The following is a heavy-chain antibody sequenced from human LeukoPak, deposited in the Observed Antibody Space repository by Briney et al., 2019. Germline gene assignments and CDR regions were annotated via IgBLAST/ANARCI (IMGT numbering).Heavy chain of an antibody. CDR1: GEPFNGYY. J-gene: IGHJ3*02. CDR3: ARHSRGPSMVRGAPGAFDI. V-gene: IGHV4-34*01. D-gene: IGHD3-10*01. CDR2: INHSGST. Sequence: SETLSLTCAVYGEPFNGYYWNWIRQSPGKGLEWIGEINHSGSTNYNPSLKSRVTISVDTSKNQFSLKLNSVTAADTAVYYCARHSRGPSMVRGAPGAFDIWGQGTMVTVSS.